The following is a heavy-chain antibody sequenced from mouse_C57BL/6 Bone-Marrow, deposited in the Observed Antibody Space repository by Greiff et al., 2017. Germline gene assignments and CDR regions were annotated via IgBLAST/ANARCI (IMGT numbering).Heavy chain of an antibody. V-gene: IGHV1-69*01. CDR3: AITTVVHYYAMDY. CDR2: IDPSDSYT. D-gene: IGHD1-1*01. J-gene: IGHJ4*01. CDR1: SYTFTSYW. Sequence: QVQLQQPGAELVMPGASVKLSCKASSYTFTSYWMHWVKQRPGQGLAWIGEIDPSDSYTNYNQKFKGKSTLTVDKSSSTAYMQLSSLTSEDSAVYYCAITTVVHYYAMDYWGQGTSVTVSS.